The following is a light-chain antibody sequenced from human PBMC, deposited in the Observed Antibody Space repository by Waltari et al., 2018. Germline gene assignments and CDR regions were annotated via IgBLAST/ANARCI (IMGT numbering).Light chain of an antibody. V-gene: IGLV2-23*01. CDR2: DEN. CDR3: CSYAGSYTWV. J-gene: IGLJ3*02. CDR1: SSDVGNYNL. Sequence: QSALTQPASVSGSPGQSITISCTRTSSDVGNYNLVSRYQQYPGKAPKVMIYDENRRPSGVSARFSGSKSGNTASLTISGVQAEDEADYYCCSYAGSYTWVFGGGTKLTVL.